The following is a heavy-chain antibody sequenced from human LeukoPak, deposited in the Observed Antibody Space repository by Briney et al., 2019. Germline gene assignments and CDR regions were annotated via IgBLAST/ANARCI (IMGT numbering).Heavy chain of an antibody. V-gene: IGHV3-30-3*01. Sequence: GGSLRLSCAASGLFFSSYCTPWVRQAPGKGLEWLAVISGDGTNKYYADSVKGQFTISRDNSKNTLYLQMNSLRVEDTAVYYCARCRENDFWSGSPVDRWGQGTLVTVSS. CDR3: ARCRENDFWSGSPVDR. CDR1: GLFFSSYC. CDR2: ISGDGTNK. J-gene: IGHJ5*02. D-gene: IGHD3-3*01.